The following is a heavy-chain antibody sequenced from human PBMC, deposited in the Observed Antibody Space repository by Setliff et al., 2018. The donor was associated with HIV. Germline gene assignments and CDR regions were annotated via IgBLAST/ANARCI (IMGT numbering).Heavy chain of an antibody. D-gene: IGHD1-1*01. Sequence: PSETLSLTCTVSGASISSGGYYWSWIRQHPGKGLEWIGYIYYSGSTYYNPSLKSRVSMSVDTSENQFSLKLSSVTAADTAVYYCTRDRRDGYNYVDLWGQGTLVTVSS. CDR1: GASISSGGYY. J-gene: IGHJ4*02. CDR3: TRDRRDGYNYVDL. V-gene: IGHV4-31*03. CDR2: IYYSGST.